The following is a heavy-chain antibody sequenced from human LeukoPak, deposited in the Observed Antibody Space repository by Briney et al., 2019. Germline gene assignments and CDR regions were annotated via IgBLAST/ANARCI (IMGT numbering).Heavy chain of an antibody. V-gene: IGHV3-30*02. CDR1: GFTFSSYG. J-gene: IGHJ5*02. D-gene: IGHD1-1*01. CDR2: IRYDGSNK. CDR3: AYNWNDVTTWFDP. Sequence: GGSLRLSCAASGFTFSSYGMHWVRQAPGKGLEWVAFIRYDGSNKYYADSVKGRFTISRDNSKNTLYLQMNSMRAEDTAVNYCAYNWNDVTTWFDPWGQGTLVTVSS.